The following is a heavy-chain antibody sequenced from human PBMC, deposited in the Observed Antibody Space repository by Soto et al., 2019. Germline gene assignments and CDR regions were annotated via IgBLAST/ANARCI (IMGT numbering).Heavy chain of an antibody. CDR2: INHSGST. Sequence: SQTLSLTCAVYGGSFSGYYWTWIRQPPGTGLEWIGEINHSGSTNYNPSLKSRVTISVDTSKNQFSLKLTSVTAADTAVYYCARGYHSYYDDSTGFDLWGQGTLFTVSS. V-gene: IGHV4-34*01. CDR3: ARGYHSYYDDSTGFDL. D-gene: IGHD3-22*01. J-gene: IGHJ5*02. CDR1: GGSFSGYY.